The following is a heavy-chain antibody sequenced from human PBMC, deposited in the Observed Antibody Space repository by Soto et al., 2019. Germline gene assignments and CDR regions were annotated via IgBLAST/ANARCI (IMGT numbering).Heavy chain of an antibody. CDR2: IVPIFGTT. CDR1: GGTFSNYA. Sequence: QVQLVQSGAEVKKPGSSVKVSCKVSGGTFSNYAIDWVRLAPGHGLEWMGGIVPIFGTTYYTQKFQGRATIIADDSTTTAYLERSSLRSEDTAIYYCARVEAVAGLYNYHGLDVWGHGTAVTVSS. D-gene: IGHD6-19*01. CDR3: ARVEAVAGLYNYHGLDV. V-gene: IGHV1-69*12. J-gene: IGHJ6*02.